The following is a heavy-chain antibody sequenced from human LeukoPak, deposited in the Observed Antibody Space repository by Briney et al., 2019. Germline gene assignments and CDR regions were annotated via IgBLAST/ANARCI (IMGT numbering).Heavy chain of an antibody. CDR1: GGSISSYY. CDR2: IYTSGST. Sequence: SETLSLTCTVSGGSISSYYWSWIRQPAGKGLEWIGRIYTSGSTNYNPSLKSRVTMSVDTSKNQFSLKLSSVTAADTAVYHCASARYTKGDAFDIWCQRTTVTVSS. CDR3: ASARYTKGDAFDI. V-gene: IGHV4-4*07. J-gene: IGHJ3*02. D-gene: IGHD3-16*02.